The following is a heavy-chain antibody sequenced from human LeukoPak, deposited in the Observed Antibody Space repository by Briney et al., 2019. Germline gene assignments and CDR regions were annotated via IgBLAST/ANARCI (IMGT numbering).Heavy chain of an antibody. CDR1: GYSFPSYW. Sequence: GESLKISCKASGYSFPSYWIGWVRQMPGKGLEWMGIIDPSDFETRYTPSFQGQVTISVDKSLTTAYLQWNSLKASDTAMYFCARQTAMGRSGDYWGQGTLVTVST. CDR2: IDPSDFET. V-gene: IGHV5-51*01. J-gene: IGHJ4*02. D-gene: IGHD5-18*01. CDR3: ARQTAMGRSGDY.